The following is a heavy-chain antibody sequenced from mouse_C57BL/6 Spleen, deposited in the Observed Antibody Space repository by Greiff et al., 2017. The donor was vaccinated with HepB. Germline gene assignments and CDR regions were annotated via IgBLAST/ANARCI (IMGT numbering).Heavy chain of an antibody. D-gene: IGHD1-1*01. Sequence: VQLQQPGAELVKPGASVKLSCKASGYTFTSYWMHWVKQRPGQGLEWIGMIHHNSGSTNYNEKFKSKATLTVDKSSSTAYMQLSSLTSEDSAVYYCARSDYYGSDYFDYWGQGTTLTVSS. CDR1: GYTFTSYW. CDR3: ARSDYYGSDYFDY. V-gene: IGHV1-64*01. J-gene: IGHJ2*01. CDR2: IHHNSGST.